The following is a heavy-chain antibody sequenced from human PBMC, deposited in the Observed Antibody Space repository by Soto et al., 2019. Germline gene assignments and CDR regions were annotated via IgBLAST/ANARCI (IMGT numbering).Heavy chain of an antibody. CDR3: ARSWAPGYCISTSCYYFDY. J-gene: IGHJ4*02. Sequence: ASVKVSCKASGYTFTSYAMHWVRQAPGQRLEWMGWINAGNGNTKYSQKFQGRVTITGDTSTSTAYMELSSLRSEDTAVYYCARSWAPGYCISTSCYYFDYWGQGTLVTVSS. V-gene: IGHV1-3*01. CDR1: GYTFTSYA. D-gene: IGHD2-2*01. CDR2: INAGNGNT.